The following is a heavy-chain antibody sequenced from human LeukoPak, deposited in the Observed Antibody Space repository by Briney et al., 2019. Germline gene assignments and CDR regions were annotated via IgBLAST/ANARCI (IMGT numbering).Heavy chain of an antibody. CDR1: GYTFTSYD. CDR3: ARAAGFSPSWRNLFDP. CDR2: MNPNSGNT. D-gene: IGHD2-2*01. V-gene: IGHV1-8*01. J-gene: IGHJ5*02. Sequence: ASVKVSCKASGYTFTSYDINWVRQATGQGLEWMGWMNPNSGNTGYAQKFQGRVTMTRNTSISTAYMELSSLRSEDTAVYYCARAAGFSPSWRNLFDPWGQGTLVTVSS.